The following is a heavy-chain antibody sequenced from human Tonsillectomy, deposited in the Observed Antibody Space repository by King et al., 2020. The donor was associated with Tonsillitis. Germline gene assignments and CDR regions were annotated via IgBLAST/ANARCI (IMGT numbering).Heavy chain of an antibody. D-gene: IGHD4-17*01. J-gene: IGHJ4*02. CDR1: GYSFITYW. CDR3: ARLPTVTDALDY. Sequence: DVQLVESGAEVKKPGESLKISCKGSGYSFITYWIAWVRQMPGKGLEWMGIIYPGDSDTRYSPSFQGQVTISADKSISTAYLQWSSLKASDTAIYYCARLPTVTDALDYWGQGTLVTVSS. CDR2: IYPGDSDT. V-gene: IGHV5-51*01.